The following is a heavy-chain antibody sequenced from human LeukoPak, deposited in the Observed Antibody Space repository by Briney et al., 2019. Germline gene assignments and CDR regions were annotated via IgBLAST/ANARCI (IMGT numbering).Heavy chain of an antibody. Sequence: SETLSLTCTVSGGSISSSSYYWGWIRQPPGKGLEWIGSIYYSGSTYYNPSLKSRVTISVDTSKNQFSLKLSSVTAADTAVYYRARREVGAFDYWGQGTLVTVSS. J-gene: IGHJ4*02. CDR3: ARREVGAFDY. CDR1: GGSISSSSYY. CDR2: IYYSGST. D-gene: IGHD1-26*01. V-gene: IGHV4-39*01.